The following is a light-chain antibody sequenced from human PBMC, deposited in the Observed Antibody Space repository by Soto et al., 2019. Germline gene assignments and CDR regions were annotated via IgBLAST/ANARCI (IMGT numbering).Light chain of an antibody. CDR2: AAS. V-gene: IGKV1-5*01. J-gene: IGKJ3*01. CDR1: QSISSW. Sequence: DIQMTQSPSTLSASVGDRFTITCRASQSISSWLAWYQQKPGKAPKLLIYAASSLESGVPSRFSGSGSGTEFTLTISSLQPDDFATYYCQQYNSYLFTFGPGTKVDIK. CDR3: QQYNSYLFT.